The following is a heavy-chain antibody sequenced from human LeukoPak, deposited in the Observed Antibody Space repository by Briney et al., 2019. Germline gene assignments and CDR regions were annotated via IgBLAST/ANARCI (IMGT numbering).Heavy chain of an antibody. J-gene: IGHJ4*02. CDR2: INHSGST. CDR1: GGSFSGYY. D-gene: IGHD6-19*01. V-gene: IGHV4-34*01. CDR3: ASTPRYSSGWYY. Sequence: SETLSLTCAVYGGSFSGYYWSWIRQPPGKGLEWIGEINHSGSTNYNPSLKSRVTISVDTSKNQFSLKLSSATAADTAVYYCASTPRYSSGWYYWGQGTLVTVSS.